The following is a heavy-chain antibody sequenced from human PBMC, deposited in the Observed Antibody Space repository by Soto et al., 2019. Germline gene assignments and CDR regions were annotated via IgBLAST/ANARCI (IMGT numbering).Heavy chain of an antibody. CDR3: ARGADLWSGYYGDY. V-gene: IGHV1-8*01. CDR2: MNPNSGNT. D-gene: IGHD3-3*01. CDR1: VYPFTSYA. Sequence: QVQLVQSGAEVKKPGASVQVSCTASVYPFTSYALTWVRQATGQGLEWMGWMNPNSGNTGHAQKFQGRVTLTRTTAISTANMELRSMRSQDAAVSAGARGADLWSGYYGDYWGQGTLVTVSS. J-gene: IGHJ4*02.